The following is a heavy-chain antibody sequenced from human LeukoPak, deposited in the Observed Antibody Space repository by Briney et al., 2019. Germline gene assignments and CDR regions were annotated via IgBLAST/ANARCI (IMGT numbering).Heavy chain of an antibody. V-gene: IGHV1-18*01. J-gene: IGHJ3*02. D-gene: IGHD2-21*02. CDR1: GYTFTSYG. CDR3: ARENLAYCGGDCDAFDI. CDR2: ISACNGNT. Sequence: ASVKVSCKASGYTFTSYGISWVRQAPGQGLEWMGWISACNGNTNYAQKLQGRVTMTTDTSTSTAYMELRSLRPDDTAVYYCARENLAYCGGDCDAFDIWGQGTMVTVSS.